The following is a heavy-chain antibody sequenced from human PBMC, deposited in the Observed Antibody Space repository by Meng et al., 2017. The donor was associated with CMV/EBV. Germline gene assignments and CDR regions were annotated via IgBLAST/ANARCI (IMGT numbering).Heavy chain of an antibody. Sequence: SCAASGFSISDDAMDWVLQAPGKGLEWVSVISASGDITFYTESVKGRFTIGRDTSKNTVYLQMDSLRAEDTAVYYCARAPTRKYYFHFWGQGRLVTVSS. CDR3: ARAPTRKYYFHF. CDR1: GFSISDDA. CDR2: ISASGDIT. J-gene: IGHJ4*02. V-gene: IGHV3-23*01. D-gene: IGHD5-24*01.